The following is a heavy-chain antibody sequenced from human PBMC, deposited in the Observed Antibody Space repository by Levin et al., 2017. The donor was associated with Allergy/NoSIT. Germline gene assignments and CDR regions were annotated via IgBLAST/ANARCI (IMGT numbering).Heavy chain of an antibody. CDR1: GFTFSSYA. CDR2: ISYDGSNK. D-gene: IGHD3-10*01. CDR3: ARGDYYGSGSMIN. Sequence: GGSLRLSCAASGFTFSSYAMHWVRQAPGKGLEWVAVISYDGSNKYYADSVKGRFTIPRDNSKNTLYLQMNSLRAEDTAVYYCARGDYYGSGSMINWGQGTLVTVSS. J-gene: IGHJ4*02. V-gene: IGHV3-30-3*01.